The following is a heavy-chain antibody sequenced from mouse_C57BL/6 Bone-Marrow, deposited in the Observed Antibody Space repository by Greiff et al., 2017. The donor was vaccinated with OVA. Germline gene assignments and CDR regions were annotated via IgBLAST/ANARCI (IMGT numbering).Heavy chain of an antibody. CDR2: IYPGDGDT. CDR3: ARRRIYYAMDY. Sequence: VQLQQSGPELVKPGASVKISCKASGYAFSSSWMNWVKQRPGKGLEWIVRIYPGDGDTNYNGKFKGKATRTADKYSSTAYMQLNSLTSEDSAVYYCARRRIYYAMDYWGQGTSVTVSS. CDR1: GYAFSSSW. V-gene: IGHV1-82*01. J-gene: IGHJ4*01.